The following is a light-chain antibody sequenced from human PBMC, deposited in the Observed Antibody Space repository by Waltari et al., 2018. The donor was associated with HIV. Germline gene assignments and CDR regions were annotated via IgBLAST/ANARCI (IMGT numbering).Light chain of an antibody. J-gene: IGLJ1*01. CDR1: SSDIGGFNY. CDR2: DVT. CDR3: SSYTTNAAYV. V-gene: IGLV2-14*01. Sequence: QSALTQPASVSGSPGQSITISCTGTSSDIGGFNYVSWYQHHPGKAPKLIIYDVTNRPSGAFIRFSGSKSSNTASLTISGLQADDECDYYCSSYTTNAAYVFGTGTRVTVL.